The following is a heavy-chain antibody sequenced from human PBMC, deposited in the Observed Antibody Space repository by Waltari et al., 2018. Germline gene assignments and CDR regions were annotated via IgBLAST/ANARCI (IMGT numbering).Heavy chain of an antibody. CDR1: GYTLTELS. V-gene: IGHV1-24*01. CDR2: FDPEDGET. CDR3: ATREYYYDSSGYYYYGAFDI. J-gene: IGHJ3*02. Sequence: QVQLVQSGAEVKQPGASVKVSCKVSGYTLTELSMHWVRQAPGKWLEWMGGFDPEDGETIYAQKFQGRVTMTEDTSTDTAYMELSSLRSEDTAVYYCATREYYYDSSGYYYYGAFDIWGQGTMVTVSS. D-gene: IGHD3-22*01.